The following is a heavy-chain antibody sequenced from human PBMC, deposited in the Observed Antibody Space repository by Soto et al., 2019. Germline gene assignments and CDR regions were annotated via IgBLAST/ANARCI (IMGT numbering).Heavy chain of an antibody. CDR1: GYTFTSYG. D-gene: IGHD2-15*01. CDR3: GRRSMVITAPPDY. J-gene: IGHJ4*02. CDR2: ISGYNGNT. Sequence: QVQVVQSGAEVKKPGASVKVSCNVSGYTFTSYGITWVRQAPGQGLEWMGWISGYNGNTIYPENLPGRVTTTPDTATRTASMESRVLTPDDTALYCCGRRSMVITAPPDYSGQGTLVTVSS. V-gene: IGHV1-18*04.